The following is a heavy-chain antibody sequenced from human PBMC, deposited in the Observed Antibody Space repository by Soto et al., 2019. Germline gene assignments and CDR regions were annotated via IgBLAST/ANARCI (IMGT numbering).Heavy chain of an antibody. V-gene: IGHV3-23*01. CDR3: ARRGSGSYYDY. J-gene: IGHJ4*02. CDR2: ISGSGGST. Sequence: EVQLLESGGGLVQPGGSLRLSCAASGFTFSSYAMRWVRQAPGKGLEWVSAISGSGGSTYYADSVKGRFTISRDNSKDTRYLQMNSLSAEVTAVYYCARRGSGSYYDYWGQGTLVTVSS. D-gene: IGHD1-26*01. CDR1: GFTFSSYA.